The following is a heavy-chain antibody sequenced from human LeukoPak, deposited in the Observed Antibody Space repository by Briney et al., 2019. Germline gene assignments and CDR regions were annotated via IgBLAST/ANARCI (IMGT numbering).Heavy chain of an antibody. CDR1: GFTFSSYS. CDR3: AKDAFHDSSGYYSPFDS. Sequence: PGGSLRLSCAASGFTFSSYSMNWVRQAPGKGLEWVSTVTSSGSSTNYADSVEGRFTISRDNSKGTLYLHMNSLRAEDTAVYYCAKDAFHDSSGYYSPFDSWGQGTLVTVSS. CDR2: VTSSGSST. V-gene: IGHV3-23*01. J-gene: IGHJ4*02. D-gene: IGHD3-22*01.